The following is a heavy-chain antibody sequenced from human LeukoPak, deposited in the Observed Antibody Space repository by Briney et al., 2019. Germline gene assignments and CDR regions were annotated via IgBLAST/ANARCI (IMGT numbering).Heavy chain of an antibody. CDR2: IYYTGST. V-gene: IGHV4-39*01. J-gene: IGHJ4*02. D-gene: IGHD6-19*01. Sequence: PSETLSLTCTVSGGSITRSTDYWGWIRQPPGRGLEWIGFIYYTGSTKYNSSLKSRVTLSVDTSTNQFSLQMRSVTAADTAVYHCSRRFIAVAGDYYFDYWGQGTLVTVSS. CDR3: SRRFIAVAGDYYFDY. CDR1: GGSITRSTDY.